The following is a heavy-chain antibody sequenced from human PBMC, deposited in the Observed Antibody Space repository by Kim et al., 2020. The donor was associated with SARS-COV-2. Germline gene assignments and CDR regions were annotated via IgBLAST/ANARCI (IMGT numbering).Heavy chain of an antibody. J-gene: IGHJ4*02. D-gene: IGHD3-3*01. Sequence: GGSLRLSCAASGFTFSSYSMNWVRQAPGKGLEWVSYISSSSSTIYYADSVKGRFTISRDNAKNSLYLQMNSLRAEDTAVYYCARSSGFLEWLLIFDYWGQGTLVTVSS. CDR2: ISSSSSTI. CDR3: ARSSGFLEWLLIFDY. CDR1: GFTFSSYS. V-gene: IGHV3-48*04.